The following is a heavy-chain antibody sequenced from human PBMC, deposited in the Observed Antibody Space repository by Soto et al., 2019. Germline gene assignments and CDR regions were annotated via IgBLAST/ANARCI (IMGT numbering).Heavy chain of an antibody. D-gene: IGHD3-10*01. J-gene: IGHJ6*02. CDR3: ARAYGSGYMDV. Sequence: QVQLQESGPGLVKPSQTLSLTCTVSGGSISSGGYYWSWIRQHPGKGLEWIGYIYYSGSTYYNPSLERRVTISGDTSKNQFPLKLSSVTAAGTAVYYCARAYGSGYMDVWGQGTTVTVSS. CDR1: GGSISSGGYY. CDR2: IYYSGST. V-gene: IGHV4-31*03.